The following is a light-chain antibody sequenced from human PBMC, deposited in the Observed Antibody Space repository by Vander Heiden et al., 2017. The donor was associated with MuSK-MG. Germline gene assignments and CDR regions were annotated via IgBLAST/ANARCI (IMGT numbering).Light chain of an antibody. CDR1: QGSRND. J-gene: IGKJ1*01. CDR2: AAS. CDR3: KQYDNYSLT. V-gene: IGKV1-6*01. Sequence: AIQMTQSPSFLSASVGDRVSIHCRASQGSRNDLCWYQQKPGKAPKLLIDAASSLQSGVPSRCSGSGSGTDFTPTISSLQPEDIATYYCKQYDNYSLTFGQGTKVEIK.